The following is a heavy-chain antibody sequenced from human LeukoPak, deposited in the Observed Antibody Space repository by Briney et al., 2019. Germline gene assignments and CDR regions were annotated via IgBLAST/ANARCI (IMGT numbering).Heavy chain of an antibody. D-gene: IGHD2-2*01. Sequence: QTGGSLRLSCAASGFTFSSYWMSWVRQAPGKGLEWVANIKEDGSEKYYVDSVKGRFTISRDNAKNSLYLQMNSLRAEDTALYYCARDRPQYCSSVNCYVFDCWGQGTLVTVSS. CDR2: IKEDGSEK. CDR1: GFTFSSYW. J-gene: IGHJ4*02. CDR3: ARDRPQYCSSVNCYVFDC. V-gene: IGHV3-7*03.